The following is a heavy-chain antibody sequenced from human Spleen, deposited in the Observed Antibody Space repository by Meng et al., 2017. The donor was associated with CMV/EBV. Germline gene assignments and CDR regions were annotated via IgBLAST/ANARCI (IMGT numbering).Heavy chain of an antibody. CDR3: AKVRSSGFDYGIHFHH. Sequence: GFTFSTYAMHWVRQARGKGQEWVAVISNHGSNKDYADSVKGRFTISRDNSKDTLYLQMSNLRVDDTAMYYCAKVRSSGFDYGIHFHHWGQGTLVTVSS. J-gene: IGHJ4*02. CDR1: GFTFSTYA. V-gene: IGHV3-30*04. D-gene: IGHD3-22*01. CDR2: ISNHGSNK.